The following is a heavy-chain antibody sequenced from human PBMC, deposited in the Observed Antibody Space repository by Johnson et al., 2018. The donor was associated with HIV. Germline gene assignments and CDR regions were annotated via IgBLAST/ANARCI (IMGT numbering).Heavy chain of an antibody. CDR2: IRWNSGRI. CDR3: AKAVAKVGSGMSFDS. J-gene: IGHJ3*02. Sequence: VQLVESGGGVVRPGGSLRLSCAASGFTFDDYAMDWVRQAPGKGLEWVSGIRWNSGRICYADSVKGRFTISRDNAKNTLYLQMNSLRSEDTALYYCAKAVAKVGSGMSFDSWGQGTVVTVSS. V-gene: IGHV3-9*01. D-gene: IGHD1-26*01. CDR1: GFTFDDYA.